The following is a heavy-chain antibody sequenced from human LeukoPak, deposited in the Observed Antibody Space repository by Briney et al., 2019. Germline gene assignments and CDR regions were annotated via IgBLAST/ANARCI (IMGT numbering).Heavy chain of an antibody. J-gene: IGHJ4*02. D-gene: IGHD2-2*02. CDR1: GFTFDDYA. CDR3: AKDIDAGYCISTSCYTGFDY. V-gene: IGHV3-9*01. CDR2: ISWNSGSI. Sequence: PGGSLRLSCAASGFTFDDYAMHWVRQAPGKGLEWVSGISWNSGSIGYADSVKGRFTISRDNAQNSLYLQMNSLRAEDTAFYYCAKDIDAGYCISTSCYTGFDYWGQGTLVTVSS.